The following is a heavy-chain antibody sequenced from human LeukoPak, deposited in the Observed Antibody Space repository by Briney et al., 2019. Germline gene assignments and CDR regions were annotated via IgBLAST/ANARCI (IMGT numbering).Heavy chain of an antibody. CDR1: GGTFSSYA. Sequence: SVKVSCKASGGTFSSYAISWVRQAPGQGLEWMGGIIPIFGTANYAQKFQGRVTITADESTRTAYMELSSLRSEDTAVYYCARGPPSGSYLIDYWGQGTLVILSS. J-gene: IGHJ4*02. D-gene: IGHD1-26*01. CDR3: ARGPPSGSYLIDY. CDR2: IIPIFGTA. V-gene: IGHV1-69*13.